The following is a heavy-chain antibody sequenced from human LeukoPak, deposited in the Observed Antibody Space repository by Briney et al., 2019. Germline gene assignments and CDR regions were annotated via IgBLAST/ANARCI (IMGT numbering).Heavy chain of an antibody. CDR3: ARHIAAAVRANCYFDL. CDR1: GFTVSSNY. D-gene: IGHD6-13*01. CDR2: IYSGGST. Sequence: GGSLRLSCAASGFTVSSNYMSWVRQAPGKGLEWVSVIYSGGSTYYADSVKGRFTISRDNSKNTLYLQMNSLRAEDTAVYYCARHIAAAVRANCYFDLWGRGTLVTVSS. V-gene: IGHV3-53*01. J-gene: IGHJ2*01.